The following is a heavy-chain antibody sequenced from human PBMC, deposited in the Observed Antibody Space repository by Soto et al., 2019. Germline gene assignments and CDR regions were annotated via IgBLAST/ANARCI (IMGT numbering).Heavy chain of an antibody. D-gene: IGHD6-6*01. J-gene: IGHJ6*02. CDR1: GYTFTSYA. V-gene: IGHV1-3*01. Sequence: QVPLVQSGAEVKKPGASVKVSCKASGYTFTSYAMHWVRQAPGQRLEWMGWINAGNGNTKYSQKFQGRVTITRDTSASTAYMELSSLRSEDTAVYYCARDRWWGAAHSHRGYGMDVWGQGTTVTVSS. CDR2: INAGNGNT. CDR3: ARDRWWGAAHSHRGYGMDV.